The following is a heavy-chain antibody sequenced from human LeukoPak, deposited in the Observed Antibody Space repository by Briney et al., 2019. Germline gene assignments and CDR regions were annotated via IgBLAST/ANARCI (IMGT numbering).Heavy chain of an antibody. CDR2: IDHRGDT. Sequence: SETLSLTCAVYGGSFSRYYRSWIRQSPGKGLEWIAEIDHRGDTNYNPSVRSRVTISVDTSKNQFSLKVKSLSAADTAVYYCARGATISETGYFDFWGQGTLVTVSS. CDR3: ARGATISETGYFDF. D-gene: IGHD5-24*01. V-gene: IGHV4-34*01. J-gene: IGHJ4*03. CDR1: GGSFSRYY.